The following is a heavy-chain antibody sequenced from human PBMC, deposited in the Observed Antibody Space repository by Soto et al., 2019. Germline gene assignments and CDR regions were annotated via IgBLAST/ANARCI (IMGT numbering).Heavy chain of an antibody. Sequence: ASVKVSCKASGYTFTSYAMHWVRQAPGQRLEWMGWINAGNGNTKYSQKFQGRVTITRDTSASTAYMELSSLRSEDTDVYYCTRSIGVVTAVDYWGQGPLVPVSS. D-gene: IGHD2-21*02. V-gene: IGHV1-3*01. CDR3: TRSIGVVTAVDY. J-gene: IGHJ4*02. CDR1: GYTFTSYA. CDR2: INAGNGNT.